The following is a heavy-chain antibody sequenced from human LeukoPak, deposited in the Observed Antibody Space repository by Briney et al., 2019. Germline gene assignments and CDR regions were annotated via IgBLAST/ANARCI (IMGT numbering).Heavy chain of an antibody. CDR2: IYYSGST. V-gene: IGHV4-39*07. CDR1: GGSISSSSYY. D-gene: IGHD2-2*01. J-gene: IGHJ3*02. Sequence: SETLSLTCTVSGGSISSSSYYWGWIRQPPGKGLEWIGSIYYSGSTYYNPSLKSRVTISVDTSKNQFSLKLSSVTAADTAVYYCARGAIDCSSTSCPDAFDIWGQGTMVTVSS. CDR3: ARGAIDCSSTSCPDAFDI.